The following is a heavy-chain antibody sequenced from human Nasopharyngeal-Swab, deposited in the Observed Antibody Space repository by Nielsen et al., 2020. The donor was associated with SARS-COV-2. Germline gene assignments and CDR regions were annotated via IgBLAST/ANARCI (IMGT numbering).Heavy chain of an antibody. J-gene: IGHJ3*02. Sequence: GESLKISCEVSGITFRTSPMHWVRQAPDKGLEWVAVIASDGSLYAQYGDPVKGRFTISRDDSKNTLDLQMNSLRHEDTAVYYCAREGFTSGHAGTFDIRGQGTMVTVSS. CDR3: AREGFTSGHAGTFDI. V-gene: IGHV3-30*04. CDR1: GITFRTSP. D-gene: IGHD2-2*01. CDR2: IASDGSLYA.